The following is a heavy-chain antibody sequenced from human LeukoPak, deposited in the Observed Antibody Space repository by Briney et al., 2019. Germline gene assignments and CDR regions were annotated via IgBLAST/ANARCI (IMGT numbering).Heavy chain of an antibody. CDR2: IYSGGST. CDR3: ARVAVDTAMPDY. J-gene: IGHJ4*02. D-gene: IGHD5-18*01. CDR1: GFTVSSNH. Sequence: PGGSLRLSCAASGFTVSSNHMSWVRQAPGKGLEWVSVIYSGGSTYYADSVKGRFTTSRDNSKNTLYLQMNSLRAEDTAVYYCARVAVDTAMPDYWGQGTLVTVSS. V-gene: IGHV3-66*02.